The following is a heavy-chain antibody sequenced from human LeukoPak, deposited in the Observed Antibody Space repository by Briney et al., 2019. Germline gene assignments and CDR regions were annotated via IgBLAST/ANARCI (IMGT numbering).Heavy chain of an antibody. CDR2: IYYSGST. D-gene: IGHD3-10*01. J-gene: IGHJ4*02. CDR1: GGSISSYY. V-gene: IGHV4-59*08. Sequence: SETLSLTCTASGGSISSYYWSWIRQPPGKGLEWIGYIYYSGSTNYNPSLKSRVTISVDTSKNQFSLKLSSVTAADTAVYYCARHVYYGSGRSYFDYWGQGTLVTVSS. CDR3: ARHVYYGSGRSYFDY.